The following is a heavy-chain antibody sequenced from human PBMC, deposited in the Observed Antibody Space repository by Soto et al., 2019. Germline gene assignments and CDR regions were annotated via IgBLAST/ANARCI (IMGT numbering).Heavy chain of an antibody. Sequence: QVQLVESGGGVVQPGRALRLSCAGSGFTFSSYGIHWVRQAPGKGLEWVAVIQNDGRSQFYADSVKGRITVSRDNSKSTVYLQMNSLRVEDTAVYYCAREISRDYFSSLQFESWGQGTLVTVSA. J-gene: IGHJ4*02. CDR1: GFTFSSYG. V-gene: IGHV3-33*01. CDR2: IQNDGRSQ. D-gene: IGHD3-10*01. CDR3: AREISRDYFSSLQFES.